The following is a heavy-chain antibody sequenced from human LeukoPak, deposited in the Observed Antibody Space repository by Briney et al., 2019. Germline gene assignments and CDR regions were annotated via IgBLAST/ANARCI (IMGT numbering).Heavy chain of an antibody. CDR1: GCTFSSYA. CDR2: ISYDGSNK. Sequence: GRSLRLSCAASGCTFSSYAMHWVRQAPGKGLGWVAVISYDGSNKYYADSVKGRFTISRDNSKNTLYLQMNSLRAEDTAVYYCARDFTPEYYYYGMDVWGQGTTVTVSS. J-gene: IGHJ6*02. CDR3: ARDFTPEYYYYGMDV. V-gene: IGHV3-30-3*01.